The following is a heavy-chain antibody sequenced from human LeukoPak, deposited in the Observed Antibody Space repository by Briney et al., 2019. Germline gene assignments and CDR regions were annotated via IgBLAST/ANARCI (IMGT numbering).Heavy chain of an antibody. CDR3: AREATDYNRAFDY. V-gene: IGHV3-66*01. Sequence: PGGSLRLSCAASGFTVSSNYMSWVRQAPGKGLEWVSAIYSGGSTYYADSVKGRFSISRDNSKNTLYLQMNSLRAEDTAVYYCAREATDYNRAFDYWGQGTLVTVSS. J-gene: IGHJ4*02. CDR1: GFTVSSNY. D-gene: IGHD4-11*01. CDR2: IYSGGST.